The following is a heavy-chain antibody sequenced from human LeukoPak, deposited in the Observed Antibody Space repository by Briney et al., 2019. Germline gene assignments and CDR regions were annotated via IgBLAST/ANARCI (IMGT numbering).Heavy chain of an antibody. J-gene: IGHJ4*02. CDR3: ARGARSGYYYDVCDY. V-gene: IGHV1-46*01. CDR1: GYTFTSYY. Sequence: ASVKVSCKASGYTFTSYYMHWVRQAPGQGLEWMGIINPSGGSTSYAQKFQGRVTMTRDTSTSTVYMELSSLRAEDTAVYYCARGARSGYYYDVCDYGGRGTRVTVSS. CDR2: INPSGGST. D-gene: IGHD3-22*01.